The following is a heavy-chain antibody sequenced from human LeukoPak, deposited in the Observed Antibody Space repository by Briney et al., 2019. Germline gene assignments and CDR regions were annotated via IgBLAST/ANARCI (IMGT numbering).Heavy chain of an antibody. CDR2: INHSGST. Sequence: SETLSLTCAVYGGSFSGYYWSWIRQPPGKGLEWIGEINHSGSTNYNPSLKSRVTISVDTSKNQFSLKLSSVTAADTAVYYCARGWSSGWYKDYWGQGTLVTVSS. V-gene: IGHV4-34*01. D-gene: IGHD6-19*01. CDR1: GGSFSGYY. CDR3: ARGWSSGWYKDY. J-gene: IGHJ4*02.